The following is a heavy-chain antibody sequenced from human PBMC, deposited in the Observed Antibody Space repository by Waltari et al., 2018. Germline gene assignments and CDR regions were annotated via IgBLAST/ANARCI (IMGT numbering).Heavy chain of an antibody. D-gene: IGHD2-21*02. J-gene: IGHJ5*02. CDR2: ISAYKGNT. Sequence: QVQLVQSGAEVKKPGASVKVSCKASGYTFTSYGISWVRQAPGQGLEWMRWISAYKGNTNYAQKLQGRVTMTEDTSTDTAYMELSSLRSEDTAVYYCATFTASNWFDPWGQGTLVTVSS. V-gene: IGHV1-18*01. CDR1: GYTFTSYG. CDR3: ATFTASNWFDP.